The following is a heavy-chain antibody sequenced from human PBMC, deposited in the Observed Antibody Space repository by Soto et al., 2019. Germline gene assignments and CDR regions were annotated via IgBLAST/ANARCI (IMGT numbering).Heavy chain of an antibody. D-gene: IGHD1-26*01. Sequence: GASVKVSCKASGYTFTGYYMHWVRQAPGQGLEWMGWINPNSGGTNYAQKFQGRVTLTRDTSISTAYMELSRLRSDDTAVYYCARDSPSLLSAMNVWGQGTTVTVSS. V-gene: IGHV1-2*02. CDR2: INPNSGGT. CDR3: ARDSPSLLSAMNV. J-gene: IGHJ6*02. CDR1: GYTFTGYY.